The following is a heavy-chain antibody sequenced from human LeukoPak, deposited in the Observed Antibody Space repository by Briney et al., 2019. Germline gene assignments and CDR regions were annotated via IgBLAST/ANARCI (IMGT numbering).Heavy chain of an antibody. J-gene: IGHJ6*02. CDR3: ARDLLEYDFWSGYFTYYYGMDV. V-gene: IGHV3-7*01. CDR2: INHNGNVN. Sequence: GGSLRLSCAASGVTFSSYWMNWARQAPGKGLEWVASINHNGNVNYYVDSVKGRFTISRDNAKNSLYLQMNSLRAEDTAVYYCARDLLEYDFWSGYFTYYYGMDVWGQGTTVTVSS. D-gene: IGHD3-3*01. CDR1: GVTFSSYW.